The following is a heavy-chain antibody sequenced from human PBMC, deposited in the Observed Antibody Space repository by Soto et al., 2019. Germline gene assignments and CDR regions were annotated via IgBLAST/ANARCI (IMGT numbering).Heavy chain of an antibody. CDR1: GDSGSSSSVT. V-gene: IGHV6-1*01. CDR2: TYYRSKWYN. Sequence: SQXLSLTGGTSGDSGSSSSVTWNWIRQSPSIGLEWLGRTYYRSKWYNDYAESVKSRITINPDTSKNQFSLHLNSVTPEDTAVYYCVRLIGNSWLDFWGQGTLVTVSS. J-gene: IGHJ5*01. D-gene: IGHD1-26*01. CDR3: VRLIGNSWLDF.